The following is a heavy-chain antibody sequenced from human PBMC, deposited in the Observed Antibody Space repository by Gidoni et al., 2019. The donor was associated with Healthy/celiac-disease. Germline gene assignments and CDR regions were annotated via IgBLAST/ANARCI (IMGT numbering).Heavy chain of an antibody. D-gene: IGHD2-21*01. J-gene: IGHJ2*01. CDR2: IKQDGSEK. CDR1: AFTFSSYW. Sequence: EVQLVESGGGLVQPGGSLRLSCAASAFTFSSYWMSWVRQSPGKGLEWVANIKQDGSEKYYVDSVKGRFTISRDNAKNSLYLQMNSLRAEDTAVYYCARVHGGENWYFDLWGRGTLVTVSS. CDR3: ARVHGGENWYFDL. V-gene: IGHV3-7*01.